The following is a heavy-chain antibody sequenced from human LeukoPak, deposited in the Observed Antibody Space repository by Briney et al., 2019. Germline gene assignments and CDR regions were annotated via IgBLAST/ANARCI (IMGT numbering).Heavy chain of an antibody. CDR1: GFTFSSRDW. D-gene: IGHD6-19*01. CDR3: ARGRDVAVASTNDY. J-gene: IGHJ4*02. Sequence: GGSLRLSCVASGFTFSSRDWMTWVRQAPGKGLEWVSYISSSSSIIYYADSVKGRFTISRDNAKNSLYLQMNSLRAEDTAVYYCARGRDVAVASTNDYWGQGTLVTVSS. V-gene: IGHV3-48*01. CDR2: ISSSSSII.